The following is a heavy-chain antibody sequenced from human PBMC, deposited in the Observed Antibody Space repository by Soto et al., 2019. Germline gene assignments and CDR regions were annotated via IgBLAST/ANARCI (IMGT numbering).Heavy chain of an antibody. CDR1: GFTVSTKY. D-gene: IGHD3-16*01. CDR3: ARDPWAADY. J-gene: IGHJ4*02. Sequence: EVQLVEYGGGLVQPGGSLRLSCAASGFTVSTKYMSWVRQAPGKGLEWVSVIYSGGSTFYADSVRGRFTISRDNSKNTVNLQMNSLRAEDTAVYYCARDPWAADYWGQGTLVTVSS. V-gene: IGHV3-66*01. CDR2: IYSGGST.